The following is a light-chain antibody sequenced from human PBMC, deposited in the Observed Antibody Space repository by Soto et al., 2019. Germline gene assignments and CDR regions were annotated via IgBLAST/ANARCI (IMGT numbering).Light chain of an antibody. CDR2: DVN. CDR3: CSSVVGTYTWD. J-gene: IGLJ2*01. Sequence: QSALTQPRSVSGSPGESVAISCTGTSSDVGGYDFVSWYQQHPGKAPKLMIYDVNKWPSGVPDRFSGSKSGNTASLTISGLQAEDEADYYCCSSVVGTYTWDFGGGTQVTVL. CDR1: SSDVGGYDF. V-gene: IGLV2-11*01.